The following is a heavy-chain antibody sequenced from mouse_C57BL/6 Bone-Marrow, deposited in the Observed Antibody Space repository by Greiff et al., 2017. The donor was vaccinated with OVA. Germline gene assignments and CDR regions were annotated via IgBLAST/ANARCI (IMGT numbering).Heavy chain of an antibody. V-gene: IGHV1-81*01. Sequence: QVQLKQSGAELARPGASVKLSCKASGYTFTSYGISWVKQRPGQGLEWIGEIYPRNGNTYYNEKFKGKATMTADKSSSTAYKALRSLTSEDSADYFCARWDYGSSDDMDYWGQGTSVTVSS. CDR3: ARWDYGSSDDMDY. D-gene: IGHD1-1*01. CDR2: IYPRNGNT. CDR1: GYTFTSYG. J-gene: IGHJ4*01.